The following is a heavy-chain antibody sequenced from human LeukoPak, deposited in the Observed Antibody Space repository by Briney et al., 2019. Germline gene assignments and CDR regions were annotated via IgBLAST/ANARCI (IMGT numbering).Heavy chain of an antibody. Sequence: ASVKVSCKASGYTFTGYYMHWVRQAPGQGLEWMGWINPNSGGTNYAQKFQGRVTMTRDTSISTAYMELSRLRSDDTAVYYCARVKRYYDSSGYSKTTLDYWGQGTLVTVSS. CDR2: INPNSGGT. CDR1: GYTFTGYY. V-gene: IGHV1-2*02. D-gene: IGHD3-22*01. J-gene: IGHJ4*02. CDR3: ARVKRYYDSSGYSKTTLDY.